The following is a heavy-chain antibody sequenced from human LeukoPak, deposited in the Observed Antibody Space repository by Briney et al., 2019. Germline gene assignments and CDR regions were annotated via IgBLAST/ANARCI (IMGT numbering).Heavy chain of an antibody. D-gene: IGHD2-2*01. J-gene: IGHJ6*02. CDR2: IHHSGGT. CDR3: ARHIAVGFGMDV. V-gene: IGHV4-34*01. Sequence: SETLSLTCAVYGGSFGGYYGSWFRQPPGKGLEWIGQIHHSGGTTYNPSLESRVTISVDTSKNQLSLKLSSVTAADTAVYYCARHIAVGFGMDVWGQGTTVTVSS. CDR1: GGSFGGYY.